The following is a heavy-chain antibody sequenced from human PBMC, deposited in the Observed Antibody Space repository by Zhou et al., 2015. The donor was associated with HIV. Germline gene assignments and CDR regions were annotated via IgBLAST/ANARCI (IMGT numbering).Heavy chain of an antibody. CDR3: ARDRTENKAPNSSGYTDY. CDR1: GGTFSSYT. Sequence: QVQLVQSGAEVKKPGSSVKVSCKASGGTFSSYTISWVRQAPGQGLEWMGRIIPILGIANYAQKFQGRVTITADKSTSTAYMELSSLRSEDTAVYYCARDRTENKAPNSSGYTDYWGQGTLVTVSS. D-gene: IGHD3-22*01. J-gene: IGHJ4*02. CDR2: IIPILGIA. V-gene: IGHV1-69*08.